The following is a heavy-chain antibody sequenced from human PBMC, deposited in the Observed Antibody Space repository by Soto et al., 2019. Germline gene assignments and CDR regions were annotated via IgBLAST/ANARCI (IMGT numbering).Heavy chain of an antibody. CDR2: INHSGST. D-gene: IGHD6-13*01. J-gene: IGHJ2*01. CDR3: ARGGELIAAAGRNWYFDL. Sequence: QVQLQQWGAGLLKPSETLSLTCAVYGGSFSGYYWSWIRQPPGKGLEWIGEINHSGSTNYNPSLKSRATISVATASNQFSLKLSSVTVADTAVDYCARGGELIAAAGRNWYFDLWGRGTLVTVSS. V-gene: IGHV4-34*01. CDR1: GGSFSGYY.